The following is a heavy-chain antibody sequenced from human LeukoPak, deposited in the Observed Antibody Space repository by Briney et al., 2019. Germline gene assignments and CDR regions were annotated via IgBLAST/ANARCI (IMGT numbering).Heavy chain of an antibody. V-gene: IGHV4-4*09. D-gene: IGHD3-22*01. CDR3: ARSYYYDISDYYYYFDH. CDR2: IHTSGST. J-gene: IGHJ4*02. Sequence: SETLSLTCKVSGGSISNYYWSWIRQPPGKGLEWIGYIHTSGSTNYNPSLKSRVTISVDTSKNQFSLKLNSGTAADTAVYYCARSYYYDISDYYYYFDHWGQGTLVTVSS. CDR1: GGSISNYY.